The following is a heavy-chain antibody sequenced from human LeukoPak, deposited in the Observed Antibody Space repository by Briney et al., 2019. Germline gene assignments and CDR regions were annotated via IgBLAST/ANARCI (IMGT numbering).Heavy chain of an antibody. CDR1: GFTFETYW. J-gene: IGHJ4*02. V-gene: IGHV3-7*01. CDR2: IKPDGSEQ. D-gene: IGHD1-26*01. CDR3: ARGTGIYYIY. Sequence: GGSLRLSCAASGFTFETYWMSWVRQAPGKGLEWVANIKPDGSEQSYVGSVKGRFTISRDNAEKSLYLHMNTLRAADTAVYYCARGTGIYYIYWGQGTQATVSS.